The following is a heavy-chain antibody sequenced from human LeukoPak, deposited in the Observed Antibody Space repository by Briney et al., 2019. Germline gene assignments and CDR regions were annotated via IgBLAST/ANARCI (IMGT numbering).Heavy chain of an antibody. CDR1: GFTFSSYE. Sequence: GGSLRLSCAASGFTFSSYEMNWVRQAPGKGLEWVSYISFSGSTIKYADSVEGRFTISRDNAKNSLYLQMNSLRAEDTAVYYCARNLYSSSSSPIDYWGQGTLVTVSS. D-gene: IGHD6-6*01. CDR2: ISFSGSTI. J-gene: IGHJ4*02. V-gene: IGHV3-48*03. CDR3: ARNLYSSSSSPIDY.